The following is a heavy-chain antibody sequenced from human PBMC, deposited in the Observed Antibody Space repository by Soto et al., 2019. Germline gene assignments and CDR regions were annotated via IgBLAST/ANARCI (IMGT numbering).Heavy chain of an antibody. J-gene: IGHJ5*02. V-gene: IGHV3-23*01. CDR3: AKGHRRYCSGGSCLTPNAFDP. CDR1: GFTFSSYA. D-gene: IGHD2-15*01. Sequence: PGGSLRLSCAASGFTFSSYAMSWVRQAPGKGLEWVSAISGSGGSTYYADSVKGQFTISRDNSKNTLYLQMNSLRADDTAVYYCAKGHRRYCSGGSCLTPNAFDPWGQGALVTVSS. CDR2: ISGSGGST.